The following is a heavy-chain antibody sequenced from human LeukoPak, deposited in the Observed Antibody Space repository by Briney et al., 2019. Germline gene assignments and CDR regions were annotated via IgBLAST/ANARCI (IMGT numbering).Heavy chain of an antibody. CDR2: ISAYNGNT. J-gene: IGHJ4*02. D-gene: IGHD6-13*01. V-gene: IGHV1-18*01. CDR3: ARVQQLVSGFDY. CDR1: GYTFTSYG. Sequence: ASVKVSCKASGYTFTSYGISWVRQAPGQGLEWMGWISAYNGNTNYAQKLQGRVTMTTDTSTSTAYMDLRSLRSDDTAVFYCARVQQLVSGFDYWGQGTLVTVSS.